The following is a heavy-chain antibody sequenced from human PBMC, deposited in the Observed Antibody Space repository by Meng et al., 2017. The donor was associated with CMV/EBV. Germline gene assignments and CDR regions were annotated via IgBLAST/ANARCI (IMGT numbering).Heavy chain of an antibody. D-gene: IGHD1-26*01. CDR1: GFTFSSYS. J-gene: IGHJ6*02. CDR2: ISSSSSTI. Sequence: GGSLRLSCAAPGFTFSSYSMNWVRQAPGKGLEWVSYISSSSSTIYYADSVKGRFTISRDNAKNSLYLQMNSLRAEDTAVYYCARDGEVGATLYYYYGMDVWGQGTTVTVSS. V-gene: IGHV3-48*04. CDR3: ARDGEVGATLYYYYGMDV.